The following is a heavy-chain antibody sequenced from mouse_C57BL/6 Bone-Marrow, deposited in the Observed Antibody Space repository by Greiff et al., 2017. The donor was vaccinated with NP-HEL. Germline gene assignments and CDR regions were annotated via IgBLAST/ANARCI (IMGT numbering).Heavy chain of an antibody. J-gene: IGHJ2*01. V-gene: IGHV1-26*01. CDR2: INPNNGGT. CDR1: GYTFTDYY. Sequence: VQLQQSGPELVKPGASVKISCKASGYTFTDYYMNWVKQSHGKSLEWIGDINPNNGGTSYNQKFKGKATLTVDKSSSTAYIELRSLTSEDSAVYYCARSAYYSLDYWGQGTTLTVSS. CDR3: ARSAYYSLDY. D-gene: IGHD2-12*01.